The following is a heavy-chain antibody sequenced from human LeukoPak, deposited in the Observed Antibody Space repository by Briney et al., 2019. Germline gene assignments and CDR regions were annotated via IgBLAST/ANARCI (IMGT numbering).Heavy chain of an antibody. Sequence: PGGSLRLSCAASGFTFSNYWMSWVRQAPGKGLEWVANIKQDGSEEYYVDSVKGRFTISRDNAKNSLSLQMNSLRVEDTAVYYCARDVDLKVTGGFDYWGQGTLVTVSS. CDR3: ARDVDLKVTGGFDY. CDR2: IKQDGSEE. CDR1: GFTFSNYW. V-gene: IGHV3-7*05. D-gene: IGHD2-21*02. J-gene: IGHJ4*02.